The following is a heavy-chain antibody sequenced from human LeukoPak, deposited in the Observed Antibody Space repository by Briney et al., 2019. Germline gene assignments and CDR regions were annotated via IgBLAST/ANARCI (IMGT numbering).Heavy chain of an antibody. V-gene: IGHV3-11*04. CDR1: GFTFSDYY. D-gene: IGHD1-1*01. CDR2: ISSSGYTT. Sequence: GVSLRRSCAASGFTFSDYYMAWIRQAPGKGLEWISYISSSGYTTYDADSAKGRFTISRDNAQNYLYLQMNSLRVEDTAVYFCARETAYNRLDYWGQGTLVPVSS. J-gene: IGHJ4*02. CDR3: ARETAYNRLDY.